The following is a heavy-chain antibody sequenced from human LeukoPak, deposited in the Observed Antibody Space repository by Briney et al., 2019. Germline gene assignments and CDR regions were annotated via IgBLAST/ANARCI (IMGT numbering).Heavy chain of an antibody. D-gene: IGHD3-10*01. V-gene: IGHV3-23*01. Sequence: GGSLRLSCAASGFTFSSYAMSWVRQAPGKGLEWVSAISGSGGSTYYADSVKGRFTISRDNSKNTLYLQMNSLRAEDTAVYYCARDRGSITMIRGVNHYWGQGTLVTVSS. CDR3: ARDRGSITMIRGVNHY. J-gene: IGHJ4*02. CDR2: ISGSGGST. CDR1: GFTFSSYA.